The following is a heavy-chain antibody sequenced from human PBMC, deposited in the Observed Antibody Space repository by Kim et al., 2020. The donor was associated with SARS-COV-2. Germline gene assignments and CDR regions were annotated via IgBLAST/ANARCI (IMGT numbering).Heavy chain of an antibody. Sequence: GSLRLSCAASGFTFSSYGMHWVRQAPGKGLEWVAVISYDGSNKYYADSVKGRFTISRDNSKNTLYLQMNSLRAEDTAVYYCAKAMDYYDSSGYNFDYWG. CDR2: ISYDGSNK. CDR1: GFTFSSYG. D-gene: IGHD3-22*01. J-gene: IGHJ4*01. CDR3: AKAMDYYDSSGYNFDY. V-gene: IGHV3-30*18.